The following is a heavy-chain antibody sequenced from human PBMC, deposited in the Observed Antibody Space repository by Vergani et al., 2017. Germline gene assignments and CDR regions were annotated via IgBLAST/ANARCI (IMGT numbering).Heavy chain of an antibody. D-gene: IGHD6-13*01. CDR2: IRYDGSNK. CDR1: GFTFSSYG. J-gene: IGHJ4*02. V-gene: IGHV3-30*02. CDR3: AKDITPAAAGTDY. Sequence: QVQLVESGGGVVQPGGSLRLSCAASGFTFSSYGMHWVRQAPGKGLEWVAFIRYDGSNKYYADCVKGRFTISRDNSKNTLYLQMNSLRAEDTAVYYCAKDITPAAAGTDYWGQGTLVTVSS.